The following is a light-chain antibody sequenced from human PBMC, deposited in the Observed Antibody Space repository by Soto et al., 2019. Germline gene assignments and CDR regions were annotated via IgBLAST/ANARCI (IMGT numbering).Light chain of an antibody. CDR1: QSLLSSADNKNY. CDR3: QQSYGAPLT. CDR2: WAS. V-gene: IGKV4-1*01. Sequence: DIVMTQSPDSLAVSLGERATINCKSSQSLLSSADNKNYLAWYQQKPGKPPKLLIYWASTREYGVPERFIGSGSGTDFTLTITSLQAEDVALYYCQQSYGAPLTFGGRTKAEIK. J-gene: IGKJ4*01.